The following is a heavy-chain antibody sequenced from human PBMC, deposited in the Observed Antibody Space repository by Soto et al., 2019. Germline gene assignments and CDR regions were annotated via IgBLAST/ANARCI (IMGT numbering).Heavy chain of an antibody. Sequence: EVQLVESGGGLVQPGGSLRLSCVASGFNFGSYWMHWIRQAPGKGLVWVSRIDIDGSITTYADSVAGRFTISRDNAKKMLYIQMKSLTSEDSALYFCLRGNPLNDYWGQGTLVTVSP. CDR3: LRGNPLNDY. CDR1: GFNFGSYW. D-gene: IGHD1-1*01. CDR2: IDIDGSIT. V-gene: IGHV3-74*01. J-gene: IGHJ4*02.